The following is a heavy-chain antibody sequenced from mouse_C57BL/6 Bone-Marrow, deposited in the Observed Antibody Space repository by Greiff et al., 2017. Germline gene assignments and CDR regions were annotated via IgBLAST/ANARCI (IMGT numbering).Heavy chain of an antibody. V-gene: IGHV1-81*01. Sequence: QVQLQQSGAELARPGASVKLSCKASGYTFTSYGISWVKQRTGQGLEWIGEIYPRSGNTYYNEKFKGKATLTADKSSSTAYMELRGLTSEDSAVYFCARSGDYERDAMDYWGQGTSVTVSS. CDR2: IYPRSGNT. CDR1: GYTFTSYG. D-gene: IGHD2-4*01. CDR3: ARSGDYERDAMDY. J-gene: IGHJ4*01.